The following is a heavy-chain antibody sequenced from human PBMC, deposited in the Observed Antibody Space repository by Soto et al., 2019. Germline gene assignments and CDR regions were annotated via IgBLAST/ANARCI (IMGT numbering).Heavy chain of an antibody. D-gene: IGHD6-13*01. CDR3: ASGAAAGDYYYYGMDV. CDR2: ISSSSSYT. CDR1: GFTFSDYY. V-gene: IGHV3-11*05. Sequence: QVQLVESGGGLVKPGGSLRLSCAASGFTFSDYYMSWIRQAPGKGLEWVSYISSSSSYTNYADSVKGRFTISRDNAKNSQYLQMNSRRAEDTAVYYCASGAAAGDYYYYGMDVWGQGTTVTVSS. J-gene: IGHJ6*02.